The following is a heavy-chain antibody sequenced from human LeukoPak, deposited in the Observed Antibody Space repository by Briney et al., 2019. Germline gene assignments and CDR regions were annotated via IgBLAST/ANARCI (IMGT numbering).Heavy chain of an antibody. CDR3: AKGERSVSMIKLNY. J-gene: IGHJ4*02. Sequence: GGSLRLSCAASGFTFSSYGMHWVRQAPGKGLEWVAFIRYDGSNKYYADSVKGRFTISRDTSKNTLYLQMNSLRAEDKAVYYCAKGERSVSMIKLNYWGQGTLVTVSS. CDR2: IRYDGSNK. CDR1: GFTFSSYG. V-gene: IGHV3-30*02. D-gene: IGHD3-22*01.